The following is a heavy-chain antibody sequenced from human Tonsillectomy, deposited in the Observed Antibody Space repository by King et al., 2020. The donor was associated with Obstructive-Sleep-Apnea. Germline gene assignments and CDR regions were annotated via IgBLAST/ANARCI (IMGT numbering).Heavy chain of an antibody. Sequence: VQLVESGGGAVQPGRSLRLSCVVSGFTFSSYAMHWVRQAPGKGLEWVAVRSYDGGNKYYADSVKGRFTTSRDNSKDTLYLQMNNLRPEDTAVFYCAGQLELPYYYYVMDVWGQGTTVTVSS. CDR2: RSYDGGNK. J-gene: IGHJ6*02. CDR3: AGQLELPYYYYVMDV. V-gene: IGHV3-30*04. D-gene: IGHD1-7*01. CDR1: GFTFSSYA.